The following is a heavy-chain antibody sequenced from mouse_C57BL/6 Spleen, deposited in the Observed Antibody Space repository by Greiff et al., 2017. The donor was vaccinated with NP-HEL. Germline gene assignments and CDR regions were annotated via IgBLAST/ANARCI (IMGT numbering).Heavy chain of an antibody. Sequence: VQLQQSGPELVKPGASVKISCKASGYSFTYYNMNWVKQSNGKSLEWIGVINPNSGTPSYNQKFKGKATLTVDQSSSTAYMQLNSLTSEDSAVYDCANYYYGSKDYAMDYWGQGTSLTVSS. CDR1: GYSFTYYN. CDR3: ANYYYGSKDYAMDY. J-gene: IGHJ4*01. CDR2: INPNSGTP. D-gene: IGHD1-1*01. V-gene: IGHV1-39*01.